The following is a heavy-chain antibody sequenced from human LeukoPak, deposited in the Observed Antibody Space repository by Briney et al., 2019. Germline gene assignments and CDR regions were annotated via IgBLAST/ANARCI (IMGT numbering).Heavy chain of an antibody. CDR1: GYTFTSYG. Sequence: GASVKVSCKASGYTFTSYGISWVRQAPGQGLEWMGWISAYNGNTNYAQKLQGRVTMTTDTSTSTVYMELSSLRSEDTAVYYCARAPEADDAFDIWGQGTMVTVSS. V-gene: IGHV1-18*01. CDR2: ISAYNGNT. J-gene: IGHJ3*02. D-gene: IGHD1-14*01. CDR3: ARAPEADDAFDI.